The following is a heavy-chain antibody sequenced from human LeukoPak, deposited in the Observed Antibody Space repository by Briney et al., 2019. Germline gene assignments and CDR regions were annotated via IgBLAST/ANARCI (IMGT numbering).Heavy chain of an antibody. V-gene: IGHV3-23*01. J-gene: IGHJ4*02. CDR2: ISGSGGST. CDR3: AKRVTGTILHY. Sequence: GGSLRLSCAASGFTFSSYAMSWVRQAPGKGLEWVSAISGSGGSTYYADSVKGRFTISRDNSKNTLYLQMNSLRAEDTALYYCAKRVTGTILHYWGQGTLVTVSS. D-gene: IGHD1-7*01. CDR1: GFTFSSYA.